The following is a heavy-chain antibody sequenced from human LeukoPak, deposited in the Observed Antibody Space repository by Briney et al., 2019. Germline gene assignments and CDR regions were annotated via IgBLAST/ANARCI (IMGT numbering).Heavy chain of an antibody. V-gene: IGHV3-21*01. CDR3: ARAKGVRGVIYY. CDR1: GFTFSDYS. J-gene: IGHJ4*02. CDR2: ISSSSSYI. Sequence: PGGSLRLSCAASGFTFSDYSLNWVRQAPGKGLEWVSSISSSSSYINYADSVKGRFTISRDNAKNSLYLQMNSLRAEDTAVYYCARAKGVRGVIYYWGQGTLVTVSS. D-gene: IGHD3-10*01.